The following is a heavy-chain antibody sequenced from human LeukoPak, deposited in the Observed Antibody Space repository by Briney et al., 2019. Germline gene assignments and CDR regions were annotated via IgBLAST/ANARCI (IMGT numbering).Heavy chain of an antibody. Sequence: ASVKVSCKASGYTFTGYYMHWVRQAPGQGLEWMGWISPNSGATNYAQKFQGRVTMTRDTSISTAYMELSRLTSDDTAVYYCARGGIAAALGYPYYYIDVWGKGTTVTVSS. CDR1: GYTFTGYY. V-gene: IGHV1-2*02. CDR2: ISPNSGAT. J-gene: IGHJ6*03. CDR3: ARGGIAAALGYPYYYIDV. D-gene: IGHD6-13*01.